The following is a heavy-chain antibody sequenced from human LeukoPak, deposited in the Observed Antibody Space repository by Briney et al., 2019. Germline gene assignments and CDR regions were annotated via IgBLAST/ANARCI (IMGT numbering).Heavy chain of an antibody. CDR1: GFTFSSYA. CDR3: ARDRTYYDSLDP. CDR2: ISGSGGST. V-gene: IGHV3-23*01. J-gene: IGHJ5*02. Sequence: GGSLRLSCAASGFTFSSYAMSWVRQAPGKGLEWVSAISGSGGSTYYADSVKGRFTISRDNSKNTLYLQMNSLRAEDTAVYYCARDRTYYDSLDPWGQGTLSPSPQ. D-gene: IGHD3-22*01.